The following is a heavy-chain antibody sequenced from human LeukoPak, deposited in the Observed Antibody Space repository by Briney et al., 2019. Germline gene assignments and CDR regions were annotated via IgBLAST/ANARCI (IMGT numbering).Heavy chain of an antibody. CDR3: ARGGIVVVVAAKLAQNPDAFDI. Sequence: SETLSLTCAVYGGSFSGYYWSWIRQPPGKGLEWIGEINHSGSTNYNPSLKSRVTISVDTSKNQFSLKLSSLTAADTAVYYCARGGIVVVVAAKLAQNPDAFDIWGQGTMVTVSS. CDR1: GGSFSGYY. CDR2: INHSGST. J-gene: IGHJ3*02. D-gene: IGHD2-15*01. V-gene: IGHV4-34*01.